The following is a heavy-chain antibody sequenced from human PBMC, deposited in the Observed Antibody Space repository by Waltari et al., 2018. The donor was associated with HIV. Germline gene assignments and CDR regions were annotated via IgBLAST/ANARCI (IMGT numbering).Heavy chain of an antibody. CDR1: GGSISSNNW. V-gene: IGHV4-4*02. CDR2: IYHSGST. CDR3: AGSHSSGSSVYYGMDV. D-gene: IGHD3-22*01. J-gene: IGHJ6*02. Sequence: QVLLQESGPGLVKPSGTLSLTCAVSGGSISSNNWWSWVRQPPGKGLEWIGEIYHSGSTNYNPSIKSRVTISVDKSKNQFSLKLNSVTAADTAVYYCAGSHSSGSSVYYGMDVWGQGTTVTVSS.